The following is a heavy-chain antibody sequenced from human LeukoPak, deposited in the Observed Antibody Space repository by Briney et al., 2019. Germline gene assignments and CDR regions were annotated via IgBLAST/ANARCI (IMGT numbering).Heavy chain of an antibody. D-gene: IGHD3-16*02. V-gene: IGHV1-24*01. CDR2: FDPEDGET. J-gene: IGHJ4*02. Sequence: EASVKVSCKVSGYTLTRLSMHWVRQAPGKGLEWVGGFDPEDGETVFAQKFQGRVTMTEDTSTDTAYMELSSLRSEDTAVYYCATAPYDYVWGSYRLNFDYWGQGTLVTVSS. CDR1: GYTLTRLS. CDR3: ATAPYDYVWGSYRLNFDY.